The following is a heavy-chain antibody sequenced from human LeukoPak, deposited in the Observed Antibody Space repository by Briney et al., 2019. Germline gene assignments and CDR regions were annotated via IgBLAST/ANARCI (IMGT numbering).Heavy chain of an antibody. J-gene: IGHJ4*02. Sequence: SETLSLTCAVSGGSFSSSSYYWGWVRQPPGKGLEWIGSIYYSGSTYYNPSLKSRVTISVDTSKNQFSLKLSSVTAADTAVYYCARAAYDSSGYYYFHIPYYFDYWGQGTLVTVSS. CDR1: GGSFSSSSYY. D-gene: IGHD3-22*01. V-gene: IGHV4-39*07. CDR3: ARAAYDSSGYYYFHIPYYFDY. CDR2: IYYSGST.